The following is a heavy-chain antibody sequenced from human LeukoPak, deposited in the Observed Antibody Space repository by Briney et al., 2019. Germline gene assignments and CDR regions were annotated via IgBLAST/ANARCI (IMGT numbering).Heavy chain of an antibody. CDR1: GFTFSRYW. J-gene: IGHJ4*02. Sequence: PGGSLRLSCAASGFTFSRYWMSWVRQVPRKGLEWVAIIKQDGGEIYYVDSVKGRFTISRDNAKNSLYLQMNSLRAEDTAVYYCATLGVSTAAGLVYYFDYWGQGTLVTVSS. CDR3: ATLGVSTAAGLVYYFDY. CDR2: IKQDGGEI. V-gene: IGHV3-7*03. D-gene: IGHD6-13*01.